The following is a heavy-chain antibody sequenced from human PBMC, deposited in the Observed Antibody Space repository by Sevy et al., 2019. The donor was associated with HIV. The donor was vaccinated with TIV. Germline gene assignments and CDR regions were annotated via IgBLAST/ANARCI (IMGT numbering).Heavy chain of an antibody. CDR2: INPNSGGT. CDR3: ARSGRAPKEYDAFDI. J-gene: IGHJ3*02. CDR1: GYTFTGYY. Sequence: ASVKVSCKASGYTFTGYYMHWVRQAPGQGLEWMGRINPNSGGTNYAQTFQGRVTMTRDTSISTAYMELSRLRSDDTAVYYCARSGRAPKEYDAFDIWGQGTMVTVSS. D-gene: IGHD2-15*01. V-gene: IGHV1-2*06.